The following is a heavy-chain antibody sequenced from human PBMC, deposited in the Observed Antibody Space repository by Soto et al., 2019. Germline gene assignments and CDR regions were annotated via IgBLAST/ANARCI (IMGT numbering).Heavy chain of an antibody. CDR2: VSAYTGKK. V-gene: IGHV1-18*01. D-gene: IGHD3-16*01. Sequence: QVQLVQSGPEMKRPGASVKVSCKASGYPFITHSVTWVRQAPGQGLEWMGWVSAYTGKKSYSQNLQGRITMSMDTSTNTAYMELRSLESDDTAVYYCERGGDSPDFWGQGTLVTVSS. CDR1: GYPFITHS. J-gene: IGHJ4*02. CDR3: ERGGDSPDF.